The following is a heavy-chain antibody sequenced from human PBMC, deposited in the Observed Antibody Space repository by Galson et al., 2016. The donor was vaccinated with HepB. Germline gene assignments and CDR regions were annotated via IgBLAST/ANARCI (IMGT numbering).Heavy chain of an antibody. CDR2: VAHEGTVR. J-gene: IGHJ4*02. D-gene: IGHD6-13*01. V-gene: IGHV3-30*18. CDR1: GFTLSSYG. CDR3: AKGQQLAYFDY. Sequence: ALRHSCAASGFTLSSYGLRWVRQSAGKGPEWLAVVAHEGTVRYYRDSVRGRFTISRDNSKNMVYLQMNNLRAEDTAVYYCAKGQQLAYFDYWGQGTLVTVSS.